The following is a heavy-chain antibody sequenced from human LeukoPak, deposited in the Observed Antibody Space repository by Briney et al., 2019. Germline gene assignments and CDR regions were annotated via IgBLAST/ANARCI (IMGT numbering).Heavy chain of an antibody. CDR3: ARLGHCGETNCYSDFYYMDV. Sequence: ASVKVSCKASGGTFSNYAVSWVRQAPGQGLEWMGGIIPVFEKPNYARKFQDRVTITADESTATAYMELSSLASEDTAIYFCARLGHCGETNCYSDFYYMDVWGKGTTVIVSS. J-gene: IGHJ6*03. V-gene: IGHV1-69*13. CDR1: GGTFSNYA. D-gene: IGHD2-21*01. CDR2: IIPVFEKP.